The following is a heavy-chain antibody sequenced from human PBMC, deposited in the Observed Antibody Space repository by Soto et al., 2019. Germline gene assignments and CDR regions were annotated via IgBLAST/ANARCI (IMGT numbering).Heavy chain of an antibody. V-gene: IGHV1-3*01. CDR3: ARGSPNYYHNGRDV. CDR2: INAGNGNT. D-gene: IGHD6-13*01. J-gene: IGHJ6*02. Sequence: QVQLVQSGAEVKKPGASVKVSCKASGYTFISYAMHWVRQAPGQRLEGMGWINAGNGNTKYSQKFQGRVTITRDTSASTAYMELSSLRSEDTAVYYCARGSPNYYHNGRDVGGQGTTVTVSS. CDR1: GYTFISYA.